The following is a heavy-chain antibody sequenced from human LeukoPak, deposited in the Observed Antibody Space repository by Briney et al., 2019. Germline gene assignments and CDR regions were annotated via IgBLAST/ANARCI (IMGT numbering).Heavy chain of an antibody. CDR2: IYPSESP. Sequence: SETLSLTCTVSGVSISDYYWTWIRQPAGKGLEWIGQIYPSESPKYNPSLESRVTMSVDTSKKHFSLQLTFVTVADTGVYYCARRASSTLWSFDSWGQGTQVTVSS. D-gene: IGHD2-15*01. V-gene: IGHV4-4*07. J-gene: IGHJ4*02. CDR1: GVSISDYY. CDR3: ARRASSTLWSFDS.